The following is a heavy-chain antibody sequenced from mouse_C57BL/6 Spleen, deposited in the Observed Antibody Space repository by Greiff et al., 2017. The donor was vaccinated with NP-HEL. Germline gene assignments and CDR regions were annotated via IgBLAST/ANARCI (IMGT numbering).Heavy chain of an antibody. D-gene: IGHD1-1*01. Sequence: EVMLVESGGGLVKPGGSLKLSCAASGFTFSDYGMHWVRQAPEKGLEWVAYISSGSSTIYYADTVKGRFTISRDNAKNTLFLQMTSLRSEDTAMYYCARPGFYYYGSTLDYWGQGTTLTVSS. J-gene: IGHJ2*01. V-gene: IGHV5-17*01. CDR3: ARPGFYYYGSTLDY. CDR1: GFTFSDYG. CDR2: ISSGSSTI.